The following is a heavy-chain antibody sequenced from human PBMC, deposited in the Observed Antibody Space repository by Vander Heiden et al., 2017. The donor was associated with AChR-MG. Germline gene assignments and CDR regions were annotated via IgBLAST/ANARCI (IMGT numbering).Heavy chain of an antibody. CDR2: ISSSSSYI. Sequence: EVQLVESGGGLVKPGGSLRLSCAASGFTFSSYSMNWVRQAPGKGLEWVSSISSSSSYIYYADSVKCRFTISRDNAKNLLYMQMNSLRAEDTAVYYCGRDRDDISGLNAFDIWGQGTMVTLSS. J-gene: IGHJ3*02. V-gene: IGHV3-21*01. CDR3: GRDRDDISGLNAFDI. CDR1: GFTFSSYS. D-gene: IGHD3-22*01.